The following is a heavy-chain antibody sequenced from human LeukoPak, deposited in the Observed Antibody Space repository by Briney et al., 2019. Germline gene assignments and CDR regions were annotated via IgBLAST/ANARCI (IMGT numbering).Heavy chain of an antibody. CDR3: ARNWYPLDY. V-gene: IGHV3-66*01. D-gene: IGHD1-14*01. J-gene: IGHJ4*02. Sequence: GGSLRLSCAASGFSVSSNHMSWVRQAPGKGLEWVSVIYSSGNTHYADSVKGRFTISRDNAKNTLYLQMNSLRAEDTAVYYCARNWYPLDYWGQGTLVTVSS. CDR2: IYSSGNT. CDR1: GFSVSSNH.